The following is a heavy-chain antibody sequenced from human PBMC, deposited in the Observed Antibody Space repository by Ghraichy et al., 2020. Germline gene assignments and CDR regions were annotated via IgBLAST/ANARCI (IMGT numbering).Heavy chain of an antibody. CDR3: AKGGSGSYSSQGFHY. D-gene: IGHD3-10*01. Sequence: LSLTCAASGFTFSTYGMHCVRQAPGKGLEWVAVISDDGSDKYYADSVRGRFTISRDNSKNTLYLQMNSLRAEDTALYYRAKGGSGSYSSQGFHYWGQGTLVTVSS. J-gene: IGHJ4*02. V-gene: IGHV3-30*18. CDR1: GFTFSTYG. CDR2: ISDDGSDK.